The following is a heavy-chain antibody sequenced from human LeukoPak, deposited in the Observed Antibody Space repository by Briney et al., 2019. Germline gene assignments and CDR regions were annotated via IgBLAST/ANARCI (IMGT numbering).Heavy chain of an antibody. Sequence: ASVKVSCKASGYTFTGYYMHWVRQAPGQGPEWMGWINPKSGGTNYAQKFQGRVTMTRDTSISTAYMELNRLRSDDTAMYYCASIYCAGGSCYDRGGDFWGQGTRVTVSS. CDR2: INPKSGGT. CDR1: GYTFTGYY. J-gene: IGHJ4*02. CDR3: ASIYCAGGSCYDRGGDF. V-gene: IGHV1-2*02. D-gene: IGHD2-15*01.